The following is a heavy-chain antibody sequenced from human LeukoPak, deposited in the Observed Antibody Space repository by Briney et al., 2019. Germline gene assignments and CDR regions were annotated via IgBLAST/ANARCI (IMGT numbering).Heavy chain of an antibody. V-gene: IGHV1-2*02. CDR2: INPNSGGT. J-gene: IGHJ4*02. CDR3: ARNLRNYYDSSGPGDY. Sequence: ASVKVSCKASGYTFTGYYMHWVRQAPGQGLEWMGWINPNSGGTNYAQKLQGRVTMTTDTSTSTAYMELRSLRSDDTAVYYCARNLRNYYDSSGPGDYWGQGTLVTVSS. CDR1: GYTFTGYY. D-gene: IGHD3-22*01.